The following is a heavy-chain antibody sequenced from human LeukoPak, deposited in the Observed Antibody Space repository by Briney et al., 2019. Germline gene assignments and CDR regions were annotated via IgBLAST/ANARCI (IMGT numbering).Heavy chain of an antibody. Sequence: PSETLSLTCTVSGGSVSSSSYYWGWIRQPPGKGLEWIGSIYYSGSTYYNPPLKSRVTISVDTSKNQFSLKLSSVTAADTAVYYCARLREYRTYYYDSSGYYPFDYWGQGTLVTVSS. CDR2: IYYSGST. V-gene: IGHV4-39*01. J-gene: IGHJ4*02. CDR1: GGSVSSSSYY. D-gene: IGHD3-22*01. CDR3: ARLREYRTYYYDSSGYYPFDY.